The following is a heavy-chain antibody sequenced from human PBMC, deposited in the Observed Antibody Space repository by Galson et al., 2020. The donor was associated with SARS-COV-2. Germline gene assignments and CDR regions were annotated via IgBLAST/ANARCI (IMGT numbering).Heavy chain of an antibody. D-gene: IGHD2-2*01. V-gene: IGHV3-48*01. J-gene: IGHJ2*01. CDR2: ISSSSSTI. CDR1: GFTFSSYS. Sequence: GESLKISCAASGFTFSSYSMNWVRQAPGKGLEWVSYISSSSSTIYYADSVKGRFTISRDNAKNSLYLQMNSLRAEDTAVYYCARDQGGIVVVPAAMAGYFDLWGRGTLVTVSS. CDR3: ARDQGGIVVVPAAMAGYFDL.